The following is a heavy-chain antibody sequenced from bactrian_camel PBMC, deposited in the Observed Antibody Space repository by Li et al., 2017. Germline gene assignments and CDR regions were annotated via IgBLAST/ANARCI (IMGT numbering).Heavy chain of an antibody. CDR1: GFGYRNYC. V-gene: IGHV3S10*01. CDR3: AKGGYGGSWFDF. D-gene: IGHD6*01. CDR2: IRRDGYT. Sequence: DVQLVESGGGSVVSGASLRLSCAASGFGYRNYCMGWFRQAPGKERELVSSIRRDGYTYYINSVKGRFTISQDNAKNTVYLQLNSLKTEDMAMYYCAKGGYGGSWFDFWDQGTQVTVS. J-gene: IGHJ6*01.